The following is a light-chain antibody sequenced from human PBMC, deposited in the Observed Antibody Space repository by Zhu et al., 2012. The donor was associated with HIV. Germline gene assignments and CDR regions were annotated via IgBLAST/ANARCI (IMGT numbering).Light chain of an antibody. CDR3: QHCNNWPPELT. V-gene: IGKV3-11*01. CDR2: GAS. CDR1: ESVNSY. J-gene: IGKJ4*01. Sequence: EIVLTQSPATLSLSPGERATLSCRASESVNSYLAWYQQKPDQPPRLLIYGASNRATGIPARFSGSGYGTDFTLTISSLEPDDFAVYYCQHCNNWPPELTFGGGTKVEIK.